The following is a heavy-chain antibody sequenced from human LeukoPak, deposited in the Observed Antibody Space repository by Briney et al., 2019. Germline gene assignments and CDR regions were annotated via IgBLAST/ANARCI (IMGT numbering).Heavy chain of an antibody. D-gene: IGHD2-21*02. Sequence: GASVKVSCKASGYTFTSYGISWVRQAPGQGLEWMGWISAYNGNTNYAQKLQGRVTMTTDTSTSTAYMELRSLRSEDTAVYYCARVNCGGDCYSDRGAFDIWGQGTMVTVSS. CDR2: ISAYNGNT. V-gene: IGHV1-18*01. CDR1: GYTFTSYG. J-gene: IGHJ3*02. CDR3: ARVNCGGDCYSDRGAFDI.